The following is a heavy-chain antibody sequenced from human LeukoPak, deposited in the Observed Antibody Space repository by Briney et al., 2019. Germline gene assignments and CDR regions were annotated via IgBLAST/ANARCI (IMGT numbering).Heavy chain of an antibody. CDR1: GGSISSSSYY. J-gene: IGHJ4*02. D-gene: IGHD6-13*01. Sequence: SETLSLTCTVSGGSISSSSYYWGWIRQPPGKGLEWIGNIYYSGSTYYNPSLKSRVTISVDTSKNQFSLKLNSMTAADTAVYYCARDLGSSQDYWGQGTLVTVSS. CDR3: ARDLGSSQDY. V-gene: IGHV4-39*07. CDR2: IYYSGST.